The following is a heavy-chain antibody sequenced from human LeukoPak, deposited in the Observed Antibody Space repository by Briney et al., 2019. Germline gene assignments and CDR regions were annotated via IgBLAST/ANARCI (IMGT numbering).Heavy chain of an antibody. D-gene: IGHD3-10*01. CDR3: ATLWFGELSSFDI. Sequence: PGGSLRLSCAASGFIFHDYAMHWVRQAPGKGLEWVSGINWNGGSTGYADSVKGRFTISRNNAKNSLYLQMNSLRAEDTALYHCATLWFGELSSFDIWGQGTMVTVSS. V-gene: IGHV3-20*01. CDR1: GFIFHDYA. J-gene: IGHJ3*02. CDR2: INWNGGST.